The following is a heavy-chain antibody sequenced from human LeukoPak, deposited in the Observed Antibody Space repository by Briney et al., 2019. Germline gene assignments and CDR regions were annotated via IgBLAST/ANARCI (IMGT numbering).Heavy chain of an antibody. D-gene: IGHD6-6*01. V-gene: IGHV3-23*01. J-gene: IGHJ6*03. CDR3: AKPVAPRVDYQYYLDI. CDR1: GFTFNNYP. Sequence: GGSLRLSCEVSGFTFNNYPMSWVRQAPGKGLEWVSAISGSGGSTYYADSVKGRFIISRDNSNNTVYLRMYSLRAGDTAVYYCAKPVAPRVDYQYYLDIWGQGATVTVSS. CDR2: ISGSGGST.